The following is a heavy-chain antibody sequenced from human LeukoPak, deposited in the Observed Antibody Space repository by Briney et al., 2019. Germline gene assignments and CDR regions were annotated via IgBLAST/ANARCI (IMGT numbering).Heavy chain of an antibody. CDR2: IKQDGGEK. D-gene: IGHD1-26*01. CDR1: GFAFSSYW. CDR3: ARLGGSYYTY. V-gene: IGHV3-7*01. J-gene: IGHJ4*02. Sequence: PGGSLRLSCVASGFAFSSYWMSWVRQAPGKGLEWVANIKQDGGEKYYVDSVKGRFTISRDNAKNSLFLQMNSLRVEDTAVYYCARLGGSYYTYWGQGTLSPSPQ.